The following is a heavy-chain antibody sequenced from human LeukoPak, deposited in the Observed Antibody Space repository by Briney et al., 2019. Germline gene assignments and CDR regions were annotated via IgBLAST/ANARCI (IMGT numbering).Heavy chain of an antibody. J-gene: IGHJ4*02. CDR3: ARDRVSYSDSSGYYR. V-gene: IGHV1-18*01. Sequence: GASVKVSCKASGYTFTCYVISWVRQAPGQGLEWMGWINAYNGNTNYAQNLQGRVTMTTDTSSSTAYMELRSLRSDDTAVYYCARDRVSYSDSSGYYRWGQGTLVTVSS. D-gene: IGHD3-22*01. CDR2: INAYNGNT. CDR1: GYTFTCYV.